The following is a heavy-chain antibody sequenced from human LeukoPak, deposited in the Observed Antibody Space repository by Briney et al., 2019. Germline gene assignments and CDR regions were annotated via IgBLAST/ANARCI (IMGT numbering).Heavy chain of an antibody. CDR3: ARLGSSWHIDY. V-gene: IGHV3-21*01. J-gene: IGHJ4*02. CDR1: GFTFSTYT. CDR2: ISDSGGGT. D-gene: IGHD6-13*01. Sequence: GGSLRLSCAASGFTFSTYTMNWVRQAPGKGLEWVSGISDSGGGTYYADSVKGRFTISRDNAKNSLYLQMNSLRAEDTAVYYCARLGSSWHIDYWGQGTLVTVSS.